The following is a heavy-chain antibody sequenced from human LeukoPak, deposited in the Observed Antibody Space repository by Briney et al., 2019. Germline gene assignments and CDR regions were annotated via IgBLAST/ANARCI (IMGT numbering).Heavy chain of an antibody. CDR2: IGTAGDP. Sequence: GGSLRLSCAASGFTFSNYDMHWVRQATGKGLEWVSGIGTAGDPYYPGSVKGRFTISRENAKNSLYLQMNSLRAGDTAVYYCARGSAVVGATGYYNGMDVWGQGTTVTVSS. CDR3: ARGSAVVGATGYYNGMDV. V-gene: IGHV3-13*05. CDR1: GFTFSNYD. D-gene: IGHD1-26*01. J-gene: IGHJ6*02.